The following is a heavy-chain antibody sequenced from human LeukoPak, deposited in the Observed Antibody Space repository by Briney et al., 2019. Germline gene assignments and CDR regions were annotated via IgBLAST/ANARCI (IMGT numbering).Heavy chain of an antibody. V-gene: IGHV3-30-3*01. CDR2: ISYDGSSK. D-gene: IGHD3-10*01. Sequence: GGSLRLSCAASGFTFSSYAMHWVRQAPGKGLEWVAVISYDGSSKYYADSVKGRFTISRDNSKNTLYLQMNSLRAEDTAVYYCARATYYYGSGSYYDLDYWGQGTLVTVSS. CDR1: GFTFSSYA. J-gene: IGHJ4*02. CDR3: ARATYYYGSGSYYDLDY.